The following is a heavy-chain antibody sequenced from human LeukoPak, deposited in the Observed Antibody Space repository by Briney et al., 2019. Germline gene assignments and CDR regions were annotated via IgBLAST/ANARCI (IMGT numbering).Heavy chain of an antibody. CDR1: RYTFSSYG. V-gene: IGHV1-2*02. Sequence: ASVKVSCKASRYTFSSYGISWVRQAPGQGLEWMGWINPNSGGTNYAQKFQGRVTMTRDTSISTAYMELSRLRSDDTAVYYCARAGDTSCYDYWGQGTLVTVSS. CDR3: ARAGDTSCYDY. D-gene: IGHD2-2*01. J-gene: IGHJ4*02. CDR2: INPNSGGT.